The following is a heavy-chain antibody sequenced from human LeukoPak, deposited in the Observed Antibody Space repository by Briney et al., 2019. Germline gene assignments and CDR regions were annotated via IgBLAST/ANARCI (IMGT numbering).Heavy chain of an antibody. CDR1: GFTFSSYS. J-gene: IGHJ4*02. V-gene: IGHV3-21*01. CDR2: ISSSSSYI. Sequence: PGGSLRLSCAASGFTFSSYSMNWVRQAPGKGLEWVSSISSSSSYIYYADSVKGRFTISRDTAENTLYLQLNSLRVEDTAVYYCARSVGVPRQLDYWGQGALVTVSS. D-gene: IGHD1-1*01. CDR3: ARSVGVPRQLDY.